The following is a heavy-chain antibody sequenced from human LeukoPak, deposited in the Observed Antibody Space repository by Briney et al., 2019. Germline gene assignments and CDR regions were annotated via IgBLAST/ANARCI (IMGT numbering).Heavy chain of an antibody. CDR3: TKERRRDDILTGSFSD. CDR1: GFTFSGYV. V-gene: IGHV3-30*02. Sequence: GGSLRLSCAASGFTFSGYVMHGVRQAPGKGLEWVTFIRYDERNKYYADSVKGRFTISRDNSKNTLYLQMNSLRAEDTAVYYCTKERRRDDILTGSFSDWGQGILVTVSS. CDR2: IRYDERNK. D-gene: IGHD3-9*01. J-gene: IGHJ4*02.